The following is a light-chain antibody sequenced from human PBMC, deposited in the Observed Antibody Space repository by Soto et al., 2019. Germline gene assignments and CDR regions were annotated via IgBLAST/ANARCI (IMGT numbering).Light chain of an antibody. CDR1: QSIDRW. Sequence: DIPMTQSPSTLSASLGDRVTITCRASQSIDRWLAWYQQKPGKAPKLLIYDASRLESGVPSRFSGGGSGTQFTLTISSLQPDDFATYYCQQFNTFPWAFGQGTKVEMK. CDR2: DAS. J-gene: IGKJ1*01. V-gene: IGKV1-5*01. CDR3: QQFNTFPWA.